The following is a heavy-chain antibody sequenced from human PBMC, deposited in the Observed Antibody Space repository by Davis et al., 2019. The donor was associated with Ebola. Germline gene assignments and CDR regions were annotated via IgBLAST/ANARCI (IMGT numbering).Heavy chain of an antibody. J-gene: IGHJ4*02. CDR2: ISVYNGNT. D-gene: IGHD6-6*01. CDR1: GYTFTSYG. Sequence: ASVKVSCKASGYTFTSYGISWVRQAPGQGPEWMGWISVYNGNTHYIQKFQGRVTMTTDTSTSTAYMELRGLRSDDTAIYYCARVVVYSSSSFSDYCGQGTLVTVSS. CDR3: ARVVVYSSSSFSDY. V-gene: IGHV1-18*04.